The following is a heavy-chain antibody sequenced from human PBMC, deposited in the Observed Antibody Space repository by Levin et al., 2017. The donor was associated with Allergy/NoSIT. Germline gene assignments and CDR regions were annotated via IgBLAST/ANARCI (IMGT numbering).Heavy chain of an antibody. D-gene: IGHD5-18*01. CDR1: GFTFTDYY. V-gene: IGHV3-11*01. J-gene: IGHJ4*02. CDR2: ISQTGSDI. CDR3: GYPTRLLEN. Sequence: GESLKISCVASGFTFTDYYMTWVRQAPGKGLEVLSYISQTGSDIEYAESVRGRFTISRDNAKNSLYLQMDSLRPEDTAVYYCGYPTRLLENWGQGTQVTVSS.